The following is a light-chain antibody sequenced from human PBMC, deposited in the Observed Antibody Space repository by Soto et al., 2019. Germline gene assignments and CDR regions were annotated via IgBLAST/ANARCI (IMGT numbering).Light chain of an antibody. V-gene: IGLV1-44*01. J-gene: IGLJ1*01. CDR2: RNN. CDR3: AAWDGSLSVDV. CDR1: SSNIGSNP. Sequence: QAVVTQPPSASGTPGQRVTISCSGSSSNIGSNPVNWYQQLPGTAPRLLMYRNNQRPSGVPDRFSGSKSGTSASLAISGLQSEDEADYYCAAWDGSLSVDVCGTGTKLTVL.